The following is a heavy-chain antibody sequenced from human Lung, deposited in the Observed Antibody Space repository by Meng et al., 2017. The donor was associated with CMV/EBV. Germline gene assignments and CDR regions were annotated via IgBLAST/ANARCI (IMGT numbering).Heavy chain of an antibody. CDR2: IYHSGGT. V-gene: IGHV4-4*02. Sequence: QMQLQASGPGLVKPSGTLSPTCAVSGGSISISTWWSWVRQPPGKGLEWIGEIYHSGGTNYNPSLRGRVTISLDKSKNQFSLTLRSVTAADTAVYYCARDPYATGWAGWGQGTLVTVSS. CDR3: ARDPYATGWAG. CDR1: GGSISISTW. D-gene: IGHD6-19*01. J-gene: IGHJ4*02.